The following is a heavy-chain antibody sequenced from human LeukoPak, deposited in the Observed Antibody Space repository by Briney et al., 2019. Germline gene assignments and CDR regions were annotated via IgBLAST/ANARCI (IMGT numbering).Heavy chain of an antibody. V-gene: IGHV1-2*02. J-gene: IGHJ4*02. D-gene: IGHD6-25*01. CDR3: ARSADPAFDY. CDR1: GYTFTSYG. Sequence: ASVKVSCKASGYTFTSYGISWVRQAPGQGLEWMGWINPNSGGTSYAQKFQGRVTMTRDTSISTAYMELSRLRSDDTAVYYCARSADPAFDYWGQGTLGTVSS. CDR2: INPNSGGT.